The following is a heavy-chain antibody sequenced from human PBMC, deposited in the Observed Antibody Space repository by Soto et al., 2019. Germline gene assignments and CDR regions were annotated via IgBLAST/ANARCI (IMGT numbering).Heavy chain of an antibody. CDR3: AKELKLSVGQWLVPNYYYYGMDV. V-gene: IGHV3-23*01. J-gene: IGHJ6*02. Sequence: QPGGSLRLSCAASVFTFSSYAMSWVRQAPGKGLEWVSAISGSGGSTYYADSVKGRFTISRDNSKNTLYLQMNSLRAEDTAVYYCAKELKLSVGQWLVPNYYYYGMDVWGQGTTVTVSS. CDR1: VFTFSSYA. CDR2: ISGSGGST. D-gene: IGHD6-19*01.